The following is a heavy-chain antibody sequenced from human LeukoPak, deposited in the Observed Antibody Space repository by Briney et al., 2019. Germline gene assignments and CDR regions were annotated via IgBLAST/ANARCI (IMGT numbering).Heavy chain of an antibody. CDR1: EFSVGSNY. V-gene: IGHV3-66*01. J-gene: IGHJ4*02. CDR2: IYSGGST. Sequence: GGSLRLSCAASEFSVGSNYMTWVRQAPGKGLEWVSLIYSGGSTYYADSVKGRFTISRDNSKNTLYLQMNSLRVEDMAVYYCATLPYYYDSSGSYYFDYWGQGTLVTVSS. D-gene: IGHD3-22*01. CDR3: ATLPYYYDSSGSYYFDY.